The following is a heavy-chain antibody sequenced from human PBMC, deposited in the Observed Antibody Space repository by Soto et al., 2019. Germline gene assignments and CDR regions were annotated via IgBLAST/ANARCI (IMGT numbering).Heavy chain of an antibody. J-gene: IGHJ4*02. V-gene: IGHV4-59*01. CDR1: GGSISSYY. D-gene: IGHD2-15*01. CDR3: ARAFHYSSYFDY. Sequence: PSETLSLTCTVSGGSISSYYWSWIRQPPGKGLEWIGYIYYSGSTNYNPSLKSRVTISVDTSKNQFSLKLSSVTAADTAVYYCARAFHYSSYFDYWGQAPLGTLSS. CDR2: IYYSGST.